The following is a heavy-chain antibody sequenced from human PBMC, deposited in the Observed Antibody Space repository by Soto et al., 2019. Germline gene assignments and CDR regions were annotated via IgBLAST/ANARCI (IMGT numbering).Heavy chain of an antibody. CDR3: ARDASRDSSARGWFDP. CDR2: ISWNSDTI. D-gene: IGHD6-13*01. CDR1: GFTFDDYA. J-gene: IGHJ5*02. Sequence: PGGSLRLSCAASGFTFDDYAMHWVRQAPGKGLEWVTGISWNSDTIGYADSVKGRFTISRDNAKNSLYLQMNSLRAEDTAFYYCARDASRDSSARGWFDPWGPGTLVTVSS. V-gene: IGHV3-9*01.